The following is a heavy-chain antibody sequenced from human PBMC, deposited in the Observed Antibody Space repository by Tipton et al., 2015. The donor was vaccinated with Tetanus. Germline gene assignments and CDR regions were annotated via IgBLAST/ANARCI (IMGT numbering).Heavy chain of an antibody. J-gene: IGHJ4*02. D-gene: IGHD1-26*01. Sequence: TLSLTCAVYGGTFNNYFWTWIRQPPGKGLEWIGYVYYSGSTYYNPSLKSRVTMSVDTSMNHFSLRLTSVTAADTAVYYCARGLPREPFYFDYWGQGKQVTVSS. CDR3: ARGLPREPFYFDY. V-gene: IGHV4-31*11. CDR2: VYYSGST. CDR1: GGTFNNYF.